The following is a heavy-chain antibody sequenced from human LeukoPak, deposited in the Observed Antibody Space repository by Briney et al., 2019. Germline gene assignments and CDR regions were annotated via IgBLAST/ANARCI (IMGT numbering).Heavy chain of an antibody. D-gene: IGHD3-3*01. CDR2: ISWNSGSI. J-gene: IGHJ3*02. Sequence: GGSLRLSCAASGFTFSSYSMNWVRQAPGEGLEWVSGISWNSGSIGYADSVKGRFTISRDNAKNSLYLQMNSLRAEDMALYYCAKVMKRFLEWLSDDAFDIWGQGTMVTVSS. CDR1: GFTFSSYS. CDR3: AKVMKRFLEWLSDDAFDI. V-gene: IGHV3-9*03.